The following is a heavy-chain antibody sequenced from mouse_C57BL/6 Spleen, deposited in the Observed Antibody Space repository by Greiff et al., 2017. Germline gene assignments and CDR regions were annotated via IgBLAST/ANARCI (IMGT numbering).Heavy chain of an antibody. CDR2: INPSNGGT. Sequence: EVQLQQSGPELVKPGASVKIPCKASGYTFTDYNMAWVKQSPGKSLEWIGDINPSNGGTIYNQKFKGKATLTVDKSSSTAYMQLRSLTSEDTAVYYGAREGYYDGSSYGYAMGGGGHGPSVTVAS. D-gene: IGHD1-1*01. CDR3: AREGYYDGSSYGYAMGG. J-gene: IGHJ4*01. V-gene: IGHV1-18*01. CDR1: GYTFTDYN.